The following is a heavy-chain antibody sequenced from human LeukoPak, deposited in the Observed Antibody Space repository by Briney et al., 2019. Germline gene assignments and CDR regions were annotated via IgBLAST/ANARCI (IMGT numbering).Heavy chain of an antibody. D-gene: IGHD4-17*01. CDR3: ARGSGDFDAFDI. CDR2: IYTSGNT. CDR1: GFTVSAIY. J-gene: IGHJ3*02. Sequence: PGGSLRLSFAASGFTVSAIYMTWVRQAPGKGLEWVSVIYTSGNTYYADSVKGRFTISRDNSKNTLYLQMDSLRLEDTAVYYCARGSGDFDAFDIWGQGTMVTVSS. V-gene: IGHV3-66*01.